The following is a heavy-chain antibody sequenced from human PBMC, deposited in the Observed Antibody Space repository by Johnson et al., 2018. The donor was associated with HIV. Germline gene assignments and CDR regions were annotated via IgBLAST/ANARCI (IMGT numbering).Heavy chain of an antibody. CDR1: GCTLRSYG. Sequence: QVQLVESGGGLVQPGGSLRLSCAASGCTLRSYGMHRVRHAPGKGLEWVAVICCDGGHQYHADSATGPLTISGDSSKNTLYLQMNSLKTEDTAVYYCTTDLRVTTSLRAFDIWGQGTMVTVSS. CDR2: ICCDGGHQ. V-gene: IGHV3-33*01. D-gene: IGHD4-17*01. J-gene: IGHJ3*02. CDR3: TTDLRVTTSLRAFDI.